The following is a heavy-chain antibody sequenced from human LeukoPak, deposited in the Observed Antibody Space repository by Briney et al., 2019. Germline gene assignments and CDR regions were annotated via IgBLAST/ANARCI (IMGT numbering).Heavy chain of an antibody. CDR1: EFTFSSYN. CDR2: ITFSGAIT. V-gene: IGHV3-23*01. Sequence: GGSLRLSCAASEFTFSSYNMNWVRQAPGKGLEWVSGITFSGAITYYSDSVKGRFTISRDNSRNTLYLQLNSLRGEDTALYYCVKGGVYADLGDYWGQGTLVTVSS. J-gene: IGHJ4*02. CDR3: VKGGVYADLGDY. D-gene: IGHD4-17*01.